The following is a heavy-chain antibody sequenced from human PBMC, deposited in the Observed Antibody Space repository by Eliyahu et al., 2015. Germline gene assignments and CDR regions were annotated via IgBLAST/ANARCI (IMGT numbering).Heavy chain of an antibody. CDR1: XPFSRYA. CDR3: AKGGYSGYDD. D-gene: IGHD5-12*01. J-gene: IGHJ4*02. V-gene: IGHV3-23*01. Sequence: EVQLLESGGGLVQPGGSLRLSXCSLWXPFSRYALGRGRPAAGRGVAGVSAISGSGGSTYYADSVKGRFTISRDNSKNTLYLQMNSLRAEDTAVYYCAKGGYSGYDDWGQGTLVTVSS. CDR2: ISGSGGST.